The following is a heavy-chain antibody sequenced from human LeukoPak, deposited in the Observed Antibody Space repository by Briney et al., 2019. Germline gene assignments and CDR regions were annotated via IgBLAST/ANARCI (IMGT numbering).Heavy chain of an antibody. J-gene: IGHJ6*03. CDR2: IKQDGSLK. V-gene: IGHV3-7*03. D-gene: IGHD3-10*01. CDR1: GFTFSSYW. Sequence: PGGSLRLSCAASGFTFSSYWMSWVRQAPGKGLEWVANIKQDGSLKYYVDSVKGRFTISRDNAKNSLFLQMNSLRAEDTALYYCARTNRGYYYYMDVWGKGTTVTVSS. CDR3: ARTNRGYYYYMDV.